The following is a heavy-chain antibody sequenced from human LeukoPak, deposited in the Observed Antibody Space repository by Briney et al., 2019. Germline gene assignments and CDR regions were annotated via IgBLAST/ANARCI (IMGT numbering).Heavy chain of an antibody. CDR1: GASITSQF. CDR2: ISASGAV. Sequence: SETLSLTCTVSGASITSQFWNWIRQPAGEGLEFVGLISASGAVNFNPSLKSRVTMSIDTSKNQFSLKLTSMTAADTAVYYCMSALGTWGQGTLVTVSS. J-gene: IGHJ5*02. CDR3: MSALGT. V-gene: IGHV4-4*07. D-gene: IGHD1-26*01.